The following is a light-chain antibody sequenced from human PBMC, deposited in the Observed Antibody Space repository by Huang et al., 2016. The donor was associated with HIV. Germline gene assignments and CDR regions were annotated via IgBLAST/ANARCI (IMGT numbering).Light chain of an antibody. J-gene: IGKJ1*01. CDR1: QTINSD. CDR2: AAS. Sequence: DIQMTQSPSSLSASVGDRVTITCRASQTINSDLHWYQQKPGKAPQLLIYAASNLQSGVPSRFSGGGSGTDFTLTISSLQPEDFATYYCQQTYSSPRTFGQGTKVDIK. V-gene: IGKV1-39*01. CDR3: QQTYSSPRT.